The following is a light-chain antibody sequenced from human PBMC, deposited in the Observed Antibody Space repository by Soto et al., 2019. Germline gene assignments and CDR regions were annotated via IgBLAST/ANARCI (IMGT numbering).Light chain of an antibody. CDR3: SSYSSSSTYV. CDR2: DVT. V-gene: IGLV2-14*01. Sequence: QAVLTQPASVSGSPGQSIAISCTGTSSDVGGYNYVSWYQQHPGKAPKLIIYDVTNRPSGVSDRFSGSKSGNTASLTISGLHAEDEADYYCSSYSSSSTYVFGTGTKVTVL. CDR1: SSDVGGYNY. J-gene: IGLJ1*01.